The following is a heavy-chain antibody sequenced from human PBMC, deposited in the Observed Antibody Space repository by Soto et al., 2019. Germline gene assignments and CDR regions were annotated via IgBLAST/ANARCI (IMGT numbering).Heavy chain of an antibody. CDR1: GGSFSGYY. Sequence: QVQLQQWGAGLLKPSETLSLTCAVYGGSFSGYYWSWIRQPPGKGLEWIGEINHSGSTNYNPSLKSRVTISVDTSKNQFSLKLSSVTAADTAVYYCARGQNRYSGSVYWGQGTLVTVSS. CDR2: INHSGST. CDR3: ARGQNRYSGSVY. D-gene: IGHD1-26*01. V-gene: IGHV4-34*01. J-gene: IGHJ4*02.